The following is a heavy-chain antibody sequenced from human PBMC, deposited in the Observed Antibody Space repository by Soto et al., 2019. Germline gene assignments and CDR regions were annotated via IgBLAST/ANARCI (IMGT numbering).Heavy chain of an antibody. J-gene: IGHJ6*02. CDR2: IWYDGSNK. CDR1: GFTFSSYG. D-gene: IGHD3-3*01. V-gene: IGHV3-33*01. CDR3: ARDFWSGYYTYYYYYGMDV. Sequence: PGGSLRLSCAASGFTFSSYGMHWVRQAPGKGLEWVAVIWYDGSNKYYADSVKGRFTISRDNSKNTLYLQMNSLRAEDTAVYYCARDFWSGYYTYYYYYGMDVWGQGTTVTVSS.